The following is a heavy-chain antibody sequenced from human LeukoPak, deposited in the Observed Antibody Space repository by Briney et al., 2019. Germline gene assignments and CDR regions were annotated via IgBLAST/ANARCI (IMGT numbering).Heavy chain of an antibody. Sequence: SETLSLTCTVSGDXLSNYYCSWVRQPPGKGLEWIGYIYYSGSTTYNPSLKSRVTISVDTSKNQFSLKLNAVTAADTAVYYCARRTYFDLWGRGTLVTVSS. V-gene: IGHV4-59*08. CDR2: IYYSGST. CDR1: GDXLSNYY. CDR3: ARRTYFDL. J-gene: IGHJ2*01.